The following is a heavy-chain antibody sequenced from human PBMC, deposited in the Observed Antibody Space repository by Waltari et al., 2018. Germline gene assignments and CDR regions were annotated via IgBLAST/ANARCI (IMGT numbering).Heavy chain of an antibody. J-gene: IGHJ4*02. CDR1: GYTFTDYY. CDR3: ARHKRYFDY. CDR2: VDPEDGET. Sequence: EVQLVQSGAEVKKPGATVKISCKASGYTFTDYYMHWVQQAPGKGLEWMGRVDPEDGETIYAEKFQGRVTISVDTSKNQFSLKLSSVTAADTAVYYCARHKRYFDYWGQGTLVTVSS. V-gene: IGHV1-69-2*01.